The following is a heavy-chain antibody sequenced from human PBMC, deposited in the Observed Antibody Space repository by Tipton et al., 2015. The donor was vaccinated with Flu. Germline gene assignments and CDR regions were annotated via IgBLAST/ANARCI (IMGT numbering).Heavy chain of an antibody. CDR3: ARDVGPQIKVTGGMDV. Sequence: LRLSCTVSGGSIRSSTDFWAWIRQSPGKGLEWIGTIYYTGSTYYNVSLKSRVTISVDTSKNQFSLKLSSVTAADTAVYYCARDVGPQIKVTGGMDVWGQGTTATVSS. J-gene: IGHJ6*02. V-gene: IGHV4-39*07. CDR2: IYYTGST. CDR1: GGSIRSSTDF. D-gene: IGHD2-21*02.